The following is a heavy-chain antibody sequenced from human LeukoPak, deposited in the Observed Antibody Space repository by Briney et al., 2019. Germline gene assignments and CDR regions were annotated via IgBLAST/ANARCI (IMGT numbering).Heavy chain of an antibody. CDR2: IWYDGTNK. CDR3: ASRNQYCGGDCFWAFDI. J-gene: IGHJ3*02. D-gene: IGHD2-21*02. V-gene: IGHV3-33*01. Sequence: GGSLRLSCAASGFTFSNYGMHWVRQAPGKGLEWVAVIWYDGTNKYYADSVKGRFTISRDNSKNTLYLQMNSLRAEDTAVYYCASRNQYCGGDCFWAFDIWGRGTMVTVSS. CDR1: GFTFSNYG.